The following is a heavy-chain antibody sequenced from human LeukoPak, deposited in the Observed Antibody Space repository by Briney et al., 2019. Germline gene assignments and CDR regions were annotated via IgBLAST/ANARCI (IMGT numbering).Heavy chain of an antibody. V-gene: IGHV4-34*01. J-gene: IGHJ4*02. CDR1: GGSFSGYY. D-gene: IGHD3-16*02. CDR2: INHSGST. CDR3: ARLSGAWGSYRYNDY. Sequence: SETLSLTCAVYGGSFSGYYWSWIRQPPGKGLEWIGEINHSGSTNYNPSLKSRVTISVDTSKNQFSLKLSSVTAADTAVYYCARLSGAWGSYRYNDYWGQGTLVTVSS.